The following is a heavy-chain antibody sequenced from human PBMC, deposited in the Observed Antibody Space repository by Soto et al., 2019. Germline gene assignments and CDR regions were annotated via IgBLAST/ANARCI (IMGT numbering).Heavy chain of an antibody. CDR2: IYPGDSDT. CDR1: GYSFTTHW. V-gene: IGHV5-51*01. Sequence: GESLKISCKGSGYSFTTHWIGWVRQTPGKGLEWMGIIYPGDSDTRYSPSFEGQVTISADKSINTAYLQWSSLKASDTAMYYCARTAGAYNYGMDVWGQGTTVTVSS. J-gene: IGHJ6*02. CDR3: ARTAGAYNYGMDV.